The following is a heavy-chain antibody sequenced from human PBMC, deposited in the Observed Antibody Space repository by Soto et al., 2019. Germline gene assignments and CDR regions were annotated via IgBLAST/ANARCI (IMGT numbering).Heavy chain of an antibody. J-gene: IGHJ4*02. CDR1: GGSFSGYY. Sequence: SETLSLTCAVYGGSFSGYYWSWIRQPPGKGLEWIGEINHSGSTNYNPSLKSRVTISLDKSENQFSLKVTSLTAADTAVYYCASRDPGTSVDYWGQGTLVTVSS. CDR3: ASRDPGTSVDY. D-gene: IGHD1-7*01. V-gene: IGHV4-34*01. CDR2: INHSGST.